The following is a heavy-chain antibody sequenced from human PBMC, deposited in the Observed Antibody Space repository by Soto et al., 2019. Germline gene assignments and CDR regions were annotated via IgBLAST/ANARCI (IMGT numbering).Heavy chain of an antibody. V-gene: IGHV3-15*07. Sequence: GGSLRLSCAASGFTFSNAWMNWVRQAPGKGLEWVGRIKSKTDGGTTDYAAPVKGRFTISRDDSKNTLYLQMNSLKTEDTAVYYCTTAPSGSYSIRSLGYWGQGTLVTVSS. CDR2: IKSKTDGGTT. D-gene: IGHD1-26*01. CDR1: GFTFSNAW. J-gene: IGHJ4*02. CDR3: TTAPSGSYSIRSLGY.